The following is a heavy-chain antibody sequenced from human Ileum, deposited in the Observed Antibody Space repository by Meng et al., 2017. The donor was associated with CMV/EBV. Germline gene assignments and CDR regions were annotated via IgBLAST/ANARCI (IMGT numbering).Heavy chain of an antibody. V-gene: IGHV3-23*01. CDR3: AKIRKGGYCTGGSCFDT. CDR1: GFAFSDYA. J-gene: IGHJ5*02. D-gene: IGHD2-8*02. CDR2: ISDSGYT. Sequence: GESLKISCAASGFAFSDYAMTWVRRAPGKGLEWVSFISDSGYTNYGDPVKGRFTISRDNSKNTVFLQMSSLRADDTGIYYCAKIRKGGYCTGGSCFDTWGRGTQVTVSS.